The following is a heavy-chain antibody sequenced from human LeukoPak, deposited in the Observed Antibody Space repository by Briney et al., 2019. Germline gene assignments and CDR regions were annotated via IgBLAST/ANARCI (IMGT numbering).Heavy chain of an antibody. CDR3: ARQGDYSGYQAFDY. D-gene: IGHD5-12*01. Sequence: SETLSLTCTVSGGSISSGGYYWSWIRQPPGKGLEWIGYIYHSGSTYYNPSLKSRVTISVDRSKNQFSLKLSSVTAADTAVYYCARQGDYSGYQAFDYWGQGTLVTVSS. J-gene: IGHJ4*02. CDR2: IYHSGST. V-gene: IGHV4-30-2*01. CDR1: GGSISSGGYY.